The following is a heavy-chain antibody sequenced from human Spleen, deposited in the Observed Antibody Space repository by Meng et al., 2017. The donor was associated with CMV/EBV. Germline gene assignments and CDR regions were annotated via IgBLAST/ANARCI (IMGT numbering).Heavy chain of an antibody. CDR1: GFTFSNAW. D-gene: IGHD3-9*01. Sequence: GESLKISCAASGFTFSNAWMSWVRQAPGKGLEWVTLIRSKAYGGTTEYAASVKGRFTISRDDSKGIAYLQMNSLKTEDTAVYYCTRGDDILTGYPEYGMDVWGHGTTVTVSS. CDR3: TRGDDILTGYPEYGMDV. V-gene: IGHV3-49*04. J-gene: IGHJ6*02. CDR2: IRSKAYGGTT.